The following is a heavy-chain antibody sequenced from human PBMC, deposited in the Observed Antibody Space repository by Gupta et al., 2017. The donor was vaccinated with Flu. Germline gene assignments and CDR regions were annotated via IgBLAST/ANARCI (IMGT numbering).Heavy chain of an antibody. CDR1: GGSISSSSYY. Sequence: QLQLQESGPGLVKPSETLSLTCTFSGGSISSSSYYWGWIRQPPGKGLEWIGSIYYSGSTYYNPSLKSRVTISVDTSKNQFSLKLSSVTAADTAVYYCARTPQGYCSSTSCYTSYTHYYYMDVWGKGTTVTVSS. D-gene: IGHD2-2*02. J-gene: IGHJ6*03. V-gene: IGHV4-39*01. CDR3: ARTPQGYCSSTSCYTSYTHYYYMDV. CDR2: IYYSGST.